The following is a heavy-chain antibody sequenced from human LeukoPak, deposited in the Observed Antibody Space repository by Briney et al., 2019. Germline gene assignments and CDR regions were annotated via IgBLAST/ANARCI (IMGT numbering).Heavy chain of an antibody. Sequence: SETLSLTCTVSGGSISSYYWSWIRQPPGKGLERIGYIYYSGSTNYNPSLKSRVTISVDTSKNQFSLKLSSVTAADTAVYYCARNSGSWGDAFDIWGQGTMVTVSS. CDR1: GGSISSYY. CDR3: ARNSGSWGDAFDI. V-gene: IGHV4-59*01. J-gene: IGHJ3*02. CDR2: IYYSGST. D-gene: IGHD3-22*01.